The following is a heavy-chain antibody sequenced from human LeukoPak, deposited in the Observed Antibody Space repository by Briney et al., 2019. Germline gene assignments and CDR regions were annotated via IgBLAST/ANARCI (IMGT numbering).Heavy chain of an antibody. Sequence: SETLSLTCTVSGGSISSYYWSWIRQPPGKGLEWIGYIYYSGSTNYNPSLKSRVTISVDTSKNQFSLKLGSVTAADTAVYYCARGQGYPRYNWNYXDYWGQGTLXTV. CDR3: ARGQGYPRYNWNYXDY. D-gene: IGHD1-20*01. V-gene: IGHV4-59*01. CDR1: GGSISSYY. CDR2: IYYSGST. J-gene: IGHJ4*02.